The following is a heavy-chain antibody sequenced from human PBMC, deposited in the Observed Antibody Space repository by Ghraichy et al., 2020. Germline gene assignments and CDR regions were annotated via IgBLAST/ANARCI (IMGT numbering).Heavy chain of an antibody. Sequence: SCAASGFTFSSYAMSWVRQAPGKGLEWVSAISGSGGSTYYADSVKGRFTISRDNPKNTLYLQMNSLRAEDTAVYYCAKLDIVVVPAAGFDYWGQGTLVTVSS. J-gene: IGHJ4*02. CDR3: AKLDIVVVPAAGFDY. D-gene: IGHD2-2*01. V-gene: IGHV3-23*01. CDR2: ISGSGGST. CDR1: GFTFSSYA.